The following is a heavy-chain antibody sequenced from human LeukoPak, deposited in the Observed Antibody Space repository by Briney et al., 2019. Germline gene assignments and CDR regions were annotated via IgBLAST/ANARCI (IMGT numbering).Heavy chain of an antibody. CDR3: ARGVAARPKVKNYYYMDV. CDR2: MNPNSGST. CDR1: GYTFTSYD. V-gene: IGHV1-8*03. Sequence: ASVKVSCKASGYTFTSYDINWVRQATGQGLEWMGWMNPNSGSTGYAQKFQGRVTITRNTSISTAYMELSSLRSEDTAVYYCARGVAARPKVKNYYYMDVWGKGTTVTVSS. J-gene: IGHJ6*03. D-gene: IGHD6-6*01.